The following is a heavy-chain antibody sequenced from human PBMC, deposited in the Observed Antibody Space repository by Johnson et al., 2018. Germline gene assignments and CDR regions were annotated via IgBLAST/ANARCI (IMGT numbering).Heavy chain of an antibody. Sequence: QVQLQESGAEVRKPGASVKVSCKASGYTFTSYDLSWVRQATGQGPEWMGWLNPHTGERGYAQKFQGRVTISADKSTRTAYMELSSLRSEDTAVYYCARVDGSWSHPYYYYGMDVWGQGTSVTVSS. CDR3: ARVDGSWSHPYYYYGMDV. D-gene: IGHD3-10*01. CDR1: GYTFTSYD. CDR2: LNPHTGER. J-gene: IGHJ6*02. V-gene: IGHV1-8*01.